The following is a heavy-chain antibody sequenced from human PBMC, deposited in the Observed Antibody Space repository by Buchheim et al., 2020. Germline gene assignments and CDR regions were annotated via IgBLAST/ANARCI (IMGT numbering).Heavy chain of an antibody. J-gene: IGHJ6*02. CDR1: GFTFSYYW. V-gene: IGHV3-74*02. CDR3: ARGEAGVVIRTSYYYYYGIDV. CDR2: INSDGSST. Sequence: EVQLVESGGGLVQPGGSLRLSCAASGFTFSYYWMHWVRQAPGKGLVWVSRINSDGSSTTYADSVKGRFTLSRANAKNTLYLQMNSLRAEDTAVYYCARGEAGVVIRTSYYYYYGIDVWGQGTT. D-gene: IGHD3-3*01.